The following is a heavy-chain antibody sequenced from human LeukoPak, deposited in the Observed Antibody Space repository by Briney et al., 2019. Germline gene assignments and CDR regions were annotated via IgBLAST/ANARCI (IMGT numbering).Heavy chain of an antibody. CDR3: ARSPTYYYDSSGRAGYYYGMDV. CDR2: INPNSGGT. V-gene: IGHV1-2*02. CDR1: GYTFTGYY. Sequence: ASVRVPCKASGYTFTGYYMHWVRQAPGQGLEWMGWINPNSGGTNYAQKFQGRVTMTRDTSISTAYMELSRLRSDDTAVYYCARSPTYYYDSSGRAGYYYGMDVWGQGTTVTVSS. J-gene: IGHJ6*02. D-gene: IGHD3-22*01.